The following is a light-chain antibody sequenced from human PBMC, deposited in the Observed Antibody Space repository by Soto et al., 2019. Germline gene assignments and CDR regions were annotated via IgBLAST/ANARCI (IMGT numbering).Light chain of an antibody. J-gene: IGKJ1*01. V-gene: IGKV3-20*01. Sequence: EIVLTQSPGTLSLSPGERATLSCRASQSASSSYLAWYQQKPGQAPRLLIYGASSRATGIPDRFSGSGSGTDFTLTISRLEPEDFAVYYCQQYGSSLLSWTFGQGTKVDI. CDR2: GAS. CDR1: QSASSSY. CDR3: QQYGSSLLSWT.